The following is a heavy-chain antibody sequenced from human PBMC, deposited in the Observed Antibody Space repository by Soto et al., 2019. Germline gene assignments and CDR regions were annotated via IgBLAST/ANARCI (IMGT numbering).Heavy chain of an antibody. CDR2: IYYSGST. CDR1: GGSISSSSYY. J-gene: IGHJ5*02. CDR3: ARQEDIVVVANWFDP. Sequence: SETLSLTCTVSGGSISSSSYYWGWIRQPPGKGLEWIGSIYYSGSTYYNPSLKSRVTISVDTSKNQFSLKLSSVTAADTAVYYCARQEDIVVVANWFDPWGQGTLVTVSS. V-gene: IGHV4-39*01. D-gene: IGHD2-15*01.